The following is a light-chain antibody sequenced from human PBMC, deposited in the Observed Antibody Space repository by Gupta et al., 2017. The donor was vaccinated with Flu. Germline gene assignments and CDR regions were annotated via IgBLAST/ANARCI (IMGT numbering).Light chain of an antibody. CDR1: SSDVGGYNY. Sequence: QSALTQPASVSGSPGQSITISCTGTSSDVGGYNYVSWYQQHPGKAPKLMIYEVSNRPSGVSNRFSGLKSGNTASLTISGLQAEDEDDYYCSAYTSSSTLFGGGTKLTVL. V-gene: IGLV2-14*01. CDR2: EVS. CDR3: SAYTSSSTL. J-gene: IGLJ2*01.